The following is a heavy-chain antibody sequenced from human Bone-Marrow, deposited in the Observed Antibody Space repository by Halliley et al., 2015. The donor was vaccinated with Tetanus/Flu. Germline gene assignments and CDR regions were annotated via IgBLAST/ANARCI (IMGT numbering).Heavy chain of an antibody. V-gene: IGHV3-30*18. J-gene: IGHJ4*02. D-gene: IGHD3-22*01. Sequence: SLRLSCEASGFTFSTFGMHWVRQAPGKGLEWVAVISFDGSDKHYADSVKGRFTISRDNSKNTLFLQMNSLRREDTAVYYCAKNEDDYDNGDHIYWGQGTLVAVSS. CDR2: ISFDGSDK. CDR1: GFTFSTFG. CDR3: AKNEDDYDNGDHIY.